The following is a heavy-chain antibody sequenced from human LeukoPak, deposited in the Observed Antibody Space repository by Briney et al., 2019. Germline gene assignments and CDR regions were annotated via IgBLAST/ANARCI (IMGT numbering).Heavy chain of an antibody. Sequence: SDTLSLTCAVSGYSISSGYFWGWIRQPPGKGLEWIGRICHSGRTYYNPFDKSRVTIPVDTSKNQFTLKLSSVTAADTDVYYCARNVGGYCGSSSCYSFDVWGQGTMVTVSS. CDR1: GYSISSGYF. D-gene: IGHD2-2*02. J-gene: IGHJ3*01. CDR2: ICHSGRT. CDR3: ARNVGGYCGSSSCYSFDV. V-gene: IGHV4-38-2*01.